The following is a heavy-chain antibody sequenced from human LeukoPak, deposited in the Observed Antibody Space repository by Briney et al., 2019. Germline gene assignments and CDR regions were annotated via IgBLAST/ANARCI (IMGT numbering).Heavy chain of an antibody. Sequence: GGTLRLSCAASGFTFSSYGMSWVRQAPGKGLEWVSSISSSSSYIYYADSVKGRFTISRDNAKNSLYLQMNSLRAEDTAVYYCARGSNLIVGATIAFDYWGQGTLVTVSS. D-gene: IGHD1-26*01. J-gene: IGHJ4*02. CDR3: ARGSNLIVGATIAFDY. CDR1: GFTFSSYG. V-gene: IGHV3-21*01. CDR2: ISSSSSYI.